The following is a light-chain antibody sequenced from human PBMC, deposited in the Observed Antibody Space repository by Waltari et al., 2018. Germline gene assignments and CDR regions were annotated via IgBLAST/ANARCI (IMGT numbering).Light chain of an antibody. CDR3: QQYGSSPPIT. Sequence: EIVLTQSPGTLPLSPGERATLPCRASQSVSSSYLAWYQQKPGQAPRLLIQGASSRATGIPDRFSGSGSGTDFTLTISRLEPEDLAVYYCQQYGSSPPITFGQGTRLEIK. V-gene: IGKV3-20*01. CDR1: QSVSSSY. CDR2: GAS. J-gene: IGKJ5*01.